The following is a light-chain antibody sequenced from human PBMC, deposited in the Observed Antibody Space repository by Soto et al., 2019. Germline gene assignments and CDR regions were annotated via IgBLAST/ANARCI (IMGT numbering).Light chain of an antibody. J-gene: IGLJ3*02. CDR3: ASYTDTRTGV. CDR1: RSDVGGFDY. Sequence: QSALTQPASVSGSLGQSITISCTGTRSDVGGFDYVSWYQVYPGKAPKLMIYEVTNRPLGVSNRFSGSKSGNTASLTISGLLADDEADFYCASYTDTRTGVFGGGTKLTVL. CDR2: EVT. V-gene: IGLV2-14*01.